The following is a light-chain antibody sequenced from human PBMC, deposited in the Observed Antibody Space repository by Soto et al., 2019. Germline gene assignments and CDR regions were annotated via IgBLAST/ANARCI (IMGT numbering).Light chain of an antibody. Sequence: QSVLTQPASVSGSPGQWITISCTGTSSDFGDYNYVSWYQQHPGKAPKLMIYEVSNRPSGVSNRFSGSKSGNTASLTISGLQAEDEADYYCSSYTSSSTPYVFGTGTKVTVL. CDR2: EVS. J-gene: IGLJ1*01. CDR1: SSDFGDYNY. V-gene: IGLV2-14*01. CDR3: SSYTSSSTPYV.